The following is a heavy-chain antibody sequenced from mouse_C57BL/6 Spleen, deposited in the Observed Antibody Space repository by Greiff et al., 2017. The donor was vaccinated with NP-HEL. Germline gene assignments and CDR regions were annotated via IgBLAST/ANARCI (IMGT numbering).Heavy chain of an antibody. D-gene: IGHD1-1*01. CDR1: GYTFTSYW. J-gene: IGHJ3*01. Sequence: QVQLQQPGAELVKPGASVKMSCKASGYTFTSYWITWVKQRPGQGLEWIGDIYPGSGSTNYNEKFKSKATLTVDTSSSTAYMQLSSLTSEDSAVYYCARTGGYYGSSYFAYWGQGTLVTVSA. CDR2: IYPGSGST. V-gene: IGHV1-55*01. CDR3: ARTGGYYGSSYFAY.